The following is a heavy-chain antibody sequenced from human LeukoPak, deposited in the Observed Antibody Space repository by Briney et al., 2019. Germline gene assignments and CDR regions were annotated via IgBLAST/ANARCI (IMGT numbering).Heavy chain of an antibody. J-gene: IGHJ4*02. CDR3: TTEKRDYDILTGYYPVYFDY. Sequence: GGSLRLSCAASGFTFSNAWMSWVRQAPGKGLVWVGRIKSKTDGGTTDYAAPVKGRFTISRDDSKNTLYLQMNSLRTEDTAVYYCTTEKRDYDILTGYYPVYFDYWGQGTLVTVSS. CDR1: GFTFSNAW. CDR2: IKSKTDGGTT. V-gene: IGHV3-15*01. D-gene: IGHD3-9*01.